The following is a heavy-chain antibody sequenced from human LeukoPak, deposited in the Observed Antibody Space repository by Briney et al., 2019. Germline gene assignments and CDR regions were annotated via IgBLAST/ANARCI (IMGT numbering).Heavy chain of an antibody. CDR3: ARMNRAYCGGDCYPRL. CDR2: ISAYNGNT. CDR1: GYTFTSYG. Sequence: ASVKVSYKASGYTFTSYGISWVRQAPGQGLEWMGWISAYNGNTNYAQKLQGRVTMTTDTSTSTAYMELRSLRSDDTAVYYCARMNRAYCGGDCYPRLWGQGTPVTVSS. J-gene: IGHJ4*02. D-gene: IGHD2-21*02. V-gene: IGHV1-18*01.